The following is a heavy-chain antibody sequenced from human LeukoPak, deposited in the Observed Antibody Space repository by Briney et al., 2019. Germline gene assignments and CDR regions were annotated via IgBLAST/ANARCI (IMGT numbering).Heavy chain of an antibody. Sequence: GGSLGLTWETSGFTFSSFRMTWVGQPRGRGLGWVASIVEDGSETYYLDSVKGRFTFSRDNAKNSLYLQMNSPRGEDTAVYYCARDPTRRFDLWGQGTLVTVSS. CDR3: ARDPTRRFDL. CDR2: IVEDGSET. CDR1: GFTFSSFR. V-gene: IGHV3-7*01. J-gene: IGHJ4*02.